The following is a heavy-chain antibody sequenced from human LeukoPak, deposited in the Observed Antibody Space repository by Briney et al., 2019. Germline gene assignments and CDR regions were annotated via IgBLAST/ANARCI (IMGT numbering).Heavy chain of an antibody. Sequence: GGSLRLSCAASGFTFSSYAMSWVRQAPGQGLEWVATISGSGANTYYAGSVQGRFTISRDNSKNTLFLQMNSLRVDDTAVYYCSEYSSSGPRGYWGQGTLVTVSS. CDR2: ISGSGANT. V-gene: IGHV3-23*01. D-gene: IGHD6-13*01. CDR1: GFTFSSYA. CDR3: SEYSSSGPRGY. J-gene: IGHJ4*02.